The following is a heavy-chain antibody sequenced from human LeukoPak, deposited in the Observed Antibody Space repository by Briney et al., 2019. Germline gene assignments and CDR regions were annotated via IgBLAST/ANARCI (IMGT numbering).Heavy chain of an antibody. J-gene: IGHJ4*02. D-gene: IGHD5-24*01. V-gene: IGHV3-23*01. Sequence: GGSLRLSCAASGFTFSSYAMSWVRQAPGKGLEWVPAVSDIGRSTYYADSVKGRFTISRDNSKNTLYLHMNSLRAEDTAVYYCAKRGMTTIKEGFDYWGQGTLVTVSS. CDR3: AKRGMTTIKEGFDY. CDR2: VSDIGRST. CDR1: GFTFSSYA.